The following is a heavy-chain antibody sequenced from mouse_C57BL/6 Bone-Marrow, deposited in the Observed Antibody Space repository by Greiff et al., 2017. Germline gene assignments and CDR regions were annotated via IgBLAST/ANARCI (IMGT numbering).Heavy chain of an antibody. J-gene: IGHJ3*01. V-gene: IGHV7-3*01. CDR1: GFTFTDYY. Sequence: EVQQVESGGGLVQPGGSLSLSCAASGFTFTDYYMSWVRQPPGKALEWLGFIRNKANGYTTEYSASVKGRFTISRDNSQSILYLQMNALRAEDSATYYCARSYGSSYDAYWGQGTLVTVSA. CDR2: IRNKANGYTT. CDR3: ARSYGSSYDAY. D-gene: IGHD1-1*01.